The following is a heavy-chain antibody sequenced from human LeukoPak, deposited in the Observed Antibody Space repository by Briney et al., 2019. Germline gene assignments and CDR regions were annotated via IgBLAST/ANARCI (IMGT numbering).Heavy chain of an antibody. J-gene: IGHJ4*02. Sequence: PGGSLRLSCAASGFTFSSYAMSWVRQAPEKGLEWVSAISGSGGSTYYADSVKGQFTISRDNSKNTLYLQMNSLRAEDTAVYYCAKDVLAVGATIDFDYWGQGTLVTVSS. V-gene: IGHV3-23*01. CDR3: AKDVLAVGATIDFDY. CDR2: ISGSGGST. D-gene: IGHD1-26*01. CDR1: GFTFSSYA.